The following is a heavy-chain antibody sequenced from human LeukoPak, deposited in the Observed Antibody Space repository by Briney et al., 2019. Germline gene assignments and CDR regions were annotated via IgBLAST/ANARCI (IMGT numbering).Heavy chain of an antibody. CDR3: ASSSRHYYDSSGYFDY. J-gene: IGHJ4*02. Sequence: SETLSLTCTVSGGSISSYYWSWIRRPPGKGLDLIGYIYYSGSTNYNPSLKSRVTISVDTSKNQFSLKLSSVTAADTAVYYCASSSRHYYDSSGYFDYWGQGTLVTVSS. V-gene: IGHV4-59*01. D-gene: IGHD3-22*01. CDR2: IYYSGST. CDR1: GGSISSYY.